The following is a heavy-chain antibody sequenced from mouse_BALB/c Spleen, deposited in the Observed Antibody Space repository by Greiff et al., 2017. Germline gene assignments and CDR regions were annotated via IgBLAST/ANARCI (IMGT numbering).Heavy chain of an antibody. D-gene: IGHD1-1*01. Sequence: EVMLVESGGGLVKPGGSLKLSCAASGFTFSNYAMSWVRQTPEKRLEWVASISSGGNTYYPDSVKGRFTISRDNARNILYLQMSSLRSEDTAMYYCARVPFYYGSSYAYFDYWGQGTTLTVSS. CDR2: ISSGGNT. CDR3: ARVPFYYGSSYAYFDY. CDR1: GFTFSNYA. V-gene: IGHV5-6-5*01. J-gene: IGHJ2*01.